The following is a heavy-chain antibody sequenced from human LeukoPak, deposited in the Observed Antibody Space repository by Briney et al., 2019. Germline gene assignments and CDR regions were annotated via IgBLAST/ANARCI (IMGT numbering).Heavy chain of an antibody. CDR1: GDSVSSYY. Sequence: SETLSLTCTVSGDSVSSYYWSRIRQPPGKGLECIGYIYYSGSTNYNPSLKSRVTISVDTSKNQFSLRLTSVTAADTAVYYCARGGPYYFDYWGQGTLVTVSS. J-gene: IGHJ4*02. D-gene: IGHD3-16*01. CDR3: ARGGPYYFDY. CDR2: IYYSGST. V-gene: IGHV4-59*02.